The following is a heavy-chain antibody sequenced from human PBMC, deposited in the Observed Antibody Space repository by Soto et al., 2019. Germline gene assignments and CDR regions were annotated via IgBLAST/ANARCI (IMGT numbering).Heavy chain of an antibody. CDR3: VSERTSIAAAGTGYYGRDV. CDR1: GGSISSGDYY. D-gene: IGHD6-13*01. CDR2: IYYSGST. J-gene: IGHJ6*02. V-gene: IGHV4-30-4*01. Sequence: PSETLSLTCTVSGGSISSGDYYWSWIRQPPGKGLEWIGYIYYSGSTYYNPSLKSRVTISVDTSKNQFSLKLSSVTAADTAVYYCVSERTSIAAAGTGYYGRDVWGQGTTVTVSS.